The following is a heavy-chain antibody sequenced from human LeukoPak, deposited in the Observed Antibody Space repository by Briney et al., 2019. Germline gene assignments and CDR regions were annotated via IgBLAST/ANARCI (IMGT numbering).Heavy chain of an antibody. V-gene: IGHV3-21*01. D-gene: IGHD5-18*01. CDR3: ARAFDTPMAESSHY. Sequence: GESLRLSCAASGFTFSSYSMNWVRQAPGKGLEWVSSISSGSSDINYADSVKGRFTISRDDAKNSLFLQMNGLRAEDTAVYYCARAFDTPMAESSHYWGQGTLVTVSS. J-gene: IGHJ4*02. CDR2: ISSGSSDI. CDR1: GFTFSSYS.